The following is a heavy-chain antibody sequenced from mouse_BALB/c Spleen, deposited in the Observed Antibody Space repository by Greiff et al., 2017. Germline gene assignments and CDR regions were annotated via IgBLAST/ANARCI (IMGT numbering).Heavy chain of an antibody. CDR1: GFSLSTSGMG. Sequence: QVTLKESGPGILQPSQTLSLTCSFSGFSLSTSGMGVSWIRQPSGKGLEWLAHIYWDDDKRYNPSLKSRLTISKDTSSNQVFLKITSVDTADTATYYCARRTTATPFYFDYWGQGTTLTVSS. J-gene: IGHJ2*01. D-gene: IGHD1-2*01. CDR2: IYWDDDK. V-gene: IGHV8-12*01. CDR3: ARRTTATPFYFDY.